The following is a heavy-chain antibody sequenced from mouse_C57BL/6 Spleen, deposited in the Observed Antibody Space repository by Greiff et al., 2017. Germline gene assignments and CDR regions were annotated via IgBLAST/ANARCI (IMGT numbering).Heavy chain of an antibody. V-gene: IGHV1-54*01. J-gene: IGHJ1*03. CDR1: GYAFTNYL. CDR3: ARSGPTSVVAHWYFDV. Sequence: QVQLQQSGAELVRPGTSVKVSCKASGYAFTNYLIEWVKQRPGQGLEWIVVINPGSGGTNYNEKFKGKATLTADKSSSTAYMQLSSLTSEDSAVYFCARSGPTSVVAHWYFDVWGTGTTVTVSS. D-gene: IGHD1-1*01. CDR2: INPGSGGT.